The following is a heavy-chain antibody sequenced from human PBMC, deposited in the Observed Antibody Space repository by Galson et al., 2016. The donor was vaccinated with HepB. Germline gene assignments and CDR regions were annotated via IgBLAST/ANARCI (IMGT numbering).Heavy chain of an antibody. CDR3: ARQRGDGTNSYWWDLFDP. V-gene: IGHV3-74*01. J-gene: IGHJ5*02. CDR1: GFIFSNSW. Sequence: SLRLSCAASGFIFSNSWMHWVRQAPGKGLVWVSRIHSDGSTTSYADSVKGRFTVSRDNAENSLYLQMNSLRVDDTAVYYCARQRGDGTNSYWWDLFDPWGQGTLVTVSS. D-gene: IGHD2-8*02. CDR2: IHSDGSTT.